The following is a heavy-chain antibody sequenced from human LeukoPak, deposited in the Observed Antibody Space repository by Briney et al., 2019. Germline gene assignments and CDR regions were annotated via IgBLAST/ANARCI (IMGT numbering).Heavy chain of an antibody. CDR3: ARSHTAMPFDH. Sequence: GGSLRLSCAASGFTFSSNYMSWVRQAPGKGLEWVSVIYSGGSTYYADSVKGRFTISRDNSKNTLYLQMNSLRAEDTAVYYCARSHTAMPFDHWGQGTLVTVSS. CDR1: GFTFSSNY. J-gene: IGHJ5*02. V-gene: IGHV3-53*01. CDR2: IYSGGST. D-gene: IGHD5-18*01.